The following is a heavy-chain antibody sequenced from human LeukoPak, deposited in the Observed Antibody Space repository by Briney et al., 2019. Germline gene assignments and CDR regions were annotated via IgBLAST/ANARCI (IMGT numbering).Heavy chain of an antibody. D-gene: IGHD3-10*01. V-gene: IGHV1-69*04. CDR2: IIPILGIA. CDR1: GGTSSSYA. Sequence: SVKVSCKASGGTSSSYAISWVRQAPGQGLEWMGRIIPILGIANYAQKFQGRVTITADKSTSTAYMELSSLRSEDTAVYYCASDHGSGSYYISGWFDPWGQGTLVTVSS. J-gene: IGHJ5*02. CDR3: ASDHGSGSYYISGWFDP.